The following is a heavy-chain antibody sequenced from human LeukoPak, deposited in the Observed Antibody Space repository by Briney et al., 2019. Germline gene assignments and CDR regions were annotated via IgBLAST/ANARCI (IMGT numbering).Heavy chain of an antibody. V-gene: IGHV4-34*01. Sequence: GSLRLSCAASGFTLSSYAMSWIRQPPGQGLEWIGEINHIGNTNYNPSLKSRVTISVDTSKNQFSLKLSSVTAADTAVYYCARGTDYVNYVVDPWGQGTLVTVSS. CDR3: ARGTDYVNYVVDP. CDR1: GFTLSSYA. D-gene: IGHD4-17*01. CDR2: INHIGNT. J-gene: IGHJ5*02.